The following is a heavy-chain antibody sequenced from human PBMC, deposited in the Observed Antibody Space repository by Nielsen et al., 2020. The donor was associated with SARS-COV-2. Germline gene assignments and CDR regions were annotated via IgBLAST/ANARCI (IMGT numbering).Heavy chain of an antibody. Sequence: GGSLRLSCAASEFTLSSYSMNWVRQAPGKGLQWVSSISSGSSFIYYADSVKGRFRDNAKNSLYLQMNSLRAEDTAVYYCARGRNSYDYEHHYYYGMDVWGQGTTVTVSS. CDR3: ARGRNSYDYEHHYYYGMDV. V-gene: IGHV3-21*01. CDR2: ISSGSSFI. D-gene: IGHD3-16*01. J-gene: IGHJ6*02. CDR1: EFTLSSYS.